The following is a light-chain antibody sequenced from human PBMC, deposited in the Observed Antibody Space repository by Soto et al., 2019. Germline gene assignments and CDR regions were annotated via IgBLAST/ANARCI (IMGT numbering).Light chain of an antibody. Sequence: QSALTQPPSASGSPGQSVTLSCTGTSSDVGGYNYVSWYQHHPGKAPKLMIYEVIRRPSGVPDRFSGSKSGNTASLTVSGLQAEDEADYFCSSYAGSNNLVFGGGTKLTVL. CDR1: SSDVGGYNY. CDR2: EVI. CDR3: SSYAGSNNLV. J-gene: IGLJ2*01. V-gene: IGLV2-8*01.